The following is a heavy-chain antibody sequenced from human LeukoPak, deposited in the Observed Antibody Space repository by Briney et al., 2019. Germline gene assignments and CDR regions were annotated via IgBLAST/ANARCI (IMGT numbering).Heavy chain of an antibody. CDR2: IYYSGST. Sequence: SETLSLTCTVSGGSINYYYWMWIRQPPGKGLEWIGYIYYSGSTNYNPSLKSRVTISVDTSKNQFSLKLSSVTAADTAVYYCASLRDGYNQYYFDYWGQGTLVTVSS. CDR1: GGSINYYY. V-gene: IGHV4-59*01. J-gene: IGHJ4*02. CDR3: ASLRDGYNQYYFDY. D-gene: IGHD5-24*01.